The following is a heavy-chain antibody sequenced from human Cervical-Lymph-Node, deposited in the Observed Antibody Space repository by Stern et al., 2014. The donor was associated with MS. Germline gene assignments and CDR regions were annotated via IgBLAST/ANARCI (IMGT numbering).Heavy chain of an antibody. V-gene: IGHV5-51*03. D-gene: IGHD2-2*03. CDR1: ENSFTSHW. J-gene: IGHJ4*02. Sequence: MQLVQSGAVVKRPGESLQISCQGSENSFTSHWIGWVRQMPGKGLEWMGIIYPGDPDTSYLPTFQCQVTISADKAINPAYLHWSSLKASDNAMYYCARLSMSWIDSWVISWGQGTLVTVSA. CDR2: IYPGDPDT. CDR3: ARLSMSWIDSWVIS.